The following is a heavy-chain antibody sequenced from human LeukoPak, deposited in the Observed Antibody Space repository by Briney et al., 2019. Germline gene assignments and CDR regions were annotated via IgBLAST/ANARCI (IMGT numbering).Heavy chain of an antibody. CDR2: VSGSGDNT. D-gene: IGHD3-22*01. V-gene: IGHV3-23*01. CDR1: GFTFSNFA. J-gene: IGHJ5*02. Sequence: PGRSLRLSCAASGFTFSNFAMSWVRQAPGKGLEWVSGVSGSGDNTYYADSAKGRFTISRDNSKNTMSLHMNSLRAEDTAIYYCAKGLYYVYDSSGYHSNWFDPWGQGTLVAVSS. CDR3: AKGLYYVYDSSGYHSNWFDP.